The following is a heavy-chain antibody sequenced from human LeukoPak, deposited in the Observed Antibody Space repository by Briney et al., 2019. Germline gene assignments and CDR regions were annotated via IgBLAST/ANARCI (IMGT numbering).Heavy chain of an antibody. Sequence: PSETLSLTCTVSGGSISSYYWSWIRQPPGKGLEWIGYIYYSGSTNYNPSLKSRLTISVDTSKNQFSLKLRSVTAADTAVYYCARCPGAEYGHWYFDLWGRGTLVTVSS. CDR1: GGSISSYY. D-gene: IGHD3-10*01. CDR3: ARCPGAEYGHWYFDL. J-gene: IGHJ2*01. V-gene: IGHV4-59*01. CDR2: IYYSGST.